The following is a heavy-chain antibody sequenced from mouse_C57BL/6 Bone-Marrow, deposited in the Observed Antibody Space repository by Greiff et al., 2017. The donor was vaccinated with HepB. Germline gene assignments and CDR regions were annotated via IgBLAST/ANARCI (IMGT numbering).Heavy chain of an antibody. Sequence: VQLQQSGPVLVKPGASVKMSCKASGYTFTDYYMNWVKQSHGKSLEWIGVINPYNGGTSYNQKFKGKATLTVDKSSSTAYMELNSLTSEDSAVYYCAIPYYSNFFWYFDVWGTGTTVTVSS. CDR3: AIPYYSNFFWYFDV. V-gene: IGHV1-19*01. CDR2: INPYNGGT. D-gene: IGHD2-5*01. CDR1: GYTFTDYY. J-gene: IGHJ1*03.